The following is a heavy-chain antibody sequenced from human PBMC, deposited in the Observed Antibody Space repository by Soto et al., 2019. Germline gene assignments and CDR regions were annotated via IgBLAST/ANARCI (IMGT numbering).Heavy chain of an antibody. CDR1: GYPFSDNQ. V-gene: IGHV1-2*02. CDR3: ARKHSLDYIRWGLDP. J-gene: IGHJ5*02. D-gene: IGHD4-4*01. CDR2: INPKSDDT. Sequence: ASVKVSCKASGYPFSDNQIHWLRRAPGQGLEWMGRINPKSDDTNYAQKFQGRVTMTRDTSIDTAYLELTGLTSDDTATYYCARKHSLDYIRWGLDPWGQGTLVNV.